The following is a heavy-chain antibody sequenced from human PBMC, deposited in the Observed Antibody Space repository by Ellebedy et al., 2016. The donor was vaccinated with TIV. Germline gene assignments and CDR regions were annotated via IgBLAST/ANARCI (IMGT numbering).Heavy chain of an antibody. Sequence: SETLSLXXSVSGVSIGYYYWSWVRQSAGGGLEWIGRFYSSGSPNYNPSLRSRVTMSVDTSRNQFSLQMRSTTAVDTAMYYCARDRGCSSSSCYEEYFDYWGQGLRVTVSS. CDR1: GVSIGYYY. J-gene: IGHJ4*02. CDR2: FYSSGSP. CDR3: ARDRGCSSSSCYEEYFDY. D-gene: IGHD2-2*01. V-gene: IGHV4-4*07.